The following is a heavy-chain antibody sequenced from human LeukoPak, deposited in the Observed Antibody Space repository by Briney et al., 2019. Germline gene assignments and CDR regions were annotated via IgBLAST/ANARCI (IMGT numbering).Heavy chain of an antibody. V-gene: IGHV4-59*01. CDR2: IYYSGST. D-gene: IGHD1-14*01. J-gene: IGHJ3*02. Sequence: KPSETLSLTCTVSGGSISSYYWSWIRQPPGKGLEWIGYIYYSGSTNYNPSLKSRVTISVDTSKNQFSLKLSSVTAADTAVYYCARGQTKIGGPPANDAFDIWGQGTMVTVSS. CDR1: GGSISSYY. CDR3: ARGQTKIGGPPANDAFDI.